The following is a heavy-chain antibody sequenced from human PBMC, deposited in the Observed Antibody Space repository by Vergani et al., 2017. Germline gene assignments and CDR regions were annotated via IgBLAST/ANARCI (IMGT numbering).Heavy chain of an antibody. CDR2: IYYSGST. D-gene: IGHD1-20*01. CDR3: ASWYNWNYTDY. CDR1: GGSISSYY. J-gene: IGHJ4*02. V-gene: IGHV4-59*12. Sequence: QVQLQESGPGLVKPSETLSLTCTVSGGSISSYYWSWIRQPPGKGLEWIGYIYYSGSTYYNPSLKSRVTISVDTSKNQFSLKLSSVTAADTAVYYCASWYNWNYTDYWGQGTLVTVSS.